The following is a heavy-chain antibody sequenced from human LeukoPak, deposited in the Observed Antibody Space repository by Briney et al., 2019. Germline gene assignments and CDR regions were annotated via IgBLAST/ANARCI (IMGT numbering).Heavy chain of an antibody. CDR3: ARDGRFLGSSWYGFDY. CDR2: ISAYNGNT. D-gene: IGHD6-13*01. V-gene: IGHV1-18*01. J-gene: IGHJ4*02. Sequence: GASVKVSCKASGYTFTSYGISWVRQAPGQGLEWMGWISAYNGNTNYAQKLQGRVTMTTDTSTSTAYMELRSLRSDDTAVYYCARDGRFLGSSWYGFDYWGQGTLVTVSS. CDR1: GYTFTSYG.